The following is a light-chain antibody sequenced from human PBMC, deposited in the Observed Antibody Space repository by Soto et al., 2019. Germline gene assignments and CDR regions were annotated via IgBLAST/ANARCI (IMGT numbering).Light chain of an antibody. CDR3: QQSYSTPWT. CDR1: QSISSY. CDR2: AAS. J-gene: IGKJ1*01. V-gene: IGKV1-39*01. Sequence: DIQMTQSPSSLSASVGDRVTITCLASQSISSYLNWYQQKPGKAPKLLIYAASSLQSGVPSRFSGSGSGTDFTLTISSLQPEDFATYYCQQSYSTPWTFGQGTKVDMK.